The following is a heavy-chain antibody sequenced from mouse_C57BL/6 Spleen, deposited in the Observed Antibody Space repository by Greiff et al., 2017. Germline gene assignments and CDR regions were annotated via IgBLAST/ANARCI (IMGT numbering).Heavy chain of an antibody. CDR3: ARDTVYGSSHYAMDY. J-gene: IGHJ4*01. V-gene: IGHV5-4*01. CDR1: GFTFSSYA. D-gene: IGHD1-1*01. CDR2: ISDGGSYT. Sequence: EVKLVESGGGLVKPGGSLKLSCAASGFTFSSYAMSWVRQTPEKRLEWVATISDGGSYTYYPDNVKGRFTISRDNAKNNLYLQMSHLKSEDTAMYYCARDTVYGSSHYAMDYWGQGTSVTVSS.